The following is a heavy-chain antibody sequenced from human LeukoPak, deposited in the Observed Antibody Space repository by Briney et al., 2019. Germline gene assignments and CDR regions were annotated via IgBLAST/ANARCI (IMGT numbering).Heavy chain of an antibody. D-gene: IGHD6-13*01. Sequence: SETLSLTCTVSGGSISSYYWSWIRQPPGKGLEWIGYIYTSGSTNYNPSLKSRVTISVDTSKNQLSLKLSSVTAADTAVYYCARLLAAAGHYYYYYYMDVWGKGTTVTVSS. V-gene: IGHV4-4*09. CDR3: ARLLAAAGHYYYYYYMDV. CDR2: IYTSGST. J-gene: IGHJ6*03. CDR1: GGSISSYY.